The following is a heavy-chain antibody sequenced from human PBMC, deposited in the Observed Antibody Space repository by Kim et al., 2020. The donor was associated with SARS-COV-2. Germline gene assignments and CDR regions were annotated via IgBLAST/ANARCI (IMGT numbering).Heavy chain of an antibody. CDR3: ARDLVRGVIIYCYYGMDV. CDR1: GFTFSDYY. CDR2: ISSSGSTI. Sequence: GGSLRLSCAASGFTFSDYYMNWIRQAPGKGLEWVSYISSSGSTIYYADSVKGRFTISRDNANNSLYLQMNSLRAEDTAVYYCARDLVRGVIIYCYYGMDVWGQGTTVTVSS. J-gene: IGHJ6*02. D-gene: IGHD3-10*01. V-gene: IGHV3-11*01.